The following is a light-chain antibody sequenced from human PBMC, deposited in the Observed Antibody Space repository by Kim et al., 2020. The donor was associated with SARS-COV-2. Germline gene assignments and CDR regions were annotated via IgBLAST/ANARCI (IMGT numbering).Light chain of an antibody. CDR3: QGWDNRSDLGV. CDR2: YDS. Sequence: SYELTQPPSVSVAPGETATITCGGNKIPSKGVHWYQQKPGQAPILVIYYDSDRPSGIPERFSGSNSGNTATLTITRVEVGDEADYYCQGWDNRSDLGV. J-gene: IGLJ3*02. CDR1: KIPSKG. V-gene: IGLV3-21*04.